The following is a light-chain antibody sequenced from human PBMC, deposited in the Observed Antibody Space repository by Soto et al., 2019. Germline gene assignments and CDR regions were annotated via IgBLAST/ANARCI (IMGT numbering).Light chain of an antibody. Sequence: SALTQPASVSGSPGESITVSCSGSISDIGSHNYVSWYRQYPGEAPQLMIYAVSNRPSGVSNRFSASKSGNTASLFISGLQAEDEADYYCSSYTSDSSYVFGSGTKVTVL. CDR3: SSYTSDSSYV. CDR1: ISDIGSHNY. J-gene: IGLJ1*01. V-gene: IGLV2-14*01. CDR2: AVS.